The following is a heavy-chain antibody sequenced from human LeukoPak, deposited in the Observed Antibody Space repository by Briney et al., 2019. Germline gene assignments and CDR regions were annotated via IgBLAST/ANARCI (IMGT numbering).Heavy chain of an antibody. V-gene: IGHV3-30-3*01. J-gene: IGHJ4*02. CDR1: GFTFSSYA. Sequence: SGGSLRLSCAASGFTFSSYAMHWVRQAPGKGLEWVAVISYDGSNKYYADSVKGRFTISRDNSKNTLYLQMNSLRAEDTAVYYCARGSPNSYSSSWYSDYWGQGTLVTVSS. D-gene: IGHD6-13*01. CDR3: ARGSPNSYSSSWYSDY. CDR2: ISYDGSNK.